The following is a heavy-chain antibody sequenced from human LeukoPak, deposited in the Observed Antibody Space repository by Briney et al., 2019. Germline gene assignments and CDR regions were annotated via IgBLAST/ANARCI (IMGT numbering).Heavy chain of an antibody. Sequence: SVKVSCKASGYTFTSYGISWVRQAPGQGLEWMGGIIPIFGTANYAQKFQGRVTITTDESTSTAYMELSSLRSEDTAVYYCARELVEMAEKEGYFDYWGQGTLVTVSS. V-gene: IGHV1-69*05. CDR3: ARELVEMAEKEGYFDY. CDR1: GYTFTSYG. J-gene: IGHJ4*02. D-gene: IGHD5-24*01. CDR2: IIPIFGTA.